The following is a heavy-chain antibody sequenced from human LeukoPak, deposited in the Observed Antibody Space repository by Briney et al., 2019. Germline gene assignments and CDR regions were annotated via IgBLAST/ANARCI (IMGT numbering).Heavy chain of an antibody. CDR2: IKSDGSST. Sequence: GGSLRLSCAASGFTFSRYWMPWVRQAPGKGLVWVSCIKSDGSSTSIADSAKGRFTISRDNAKNTVYLQMNSLRAEDTAVYYCVRDNRSYNFDYWGQGTLVTVSS. CDR3: VRDNRSYNFDY. J-gene: IGHJ4*02. V-gene: IGHV3-74*01. CDR1: GFTFSRYW. D-gene: IGHD1-26*01.